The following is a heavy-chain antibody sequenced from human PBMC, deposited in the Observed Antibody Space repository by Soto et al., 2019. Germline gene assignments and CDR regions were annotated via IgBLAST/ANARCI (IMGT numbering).Heavy chain of an antibody. CDR3: TMDPYGNRPSCDY. CDR2: VSVDGKVT. CDR1: GFTFNSVS. V-gene: IGHV3-30*04. Sequence: QVQLVASGGGMAQARTSMRLSCTGSGFTFNSVSQHWVRQGPDKGLEWVAVVSVDGKVTYYADSVKGRFTFSRDISKQTMYLQPNSLRPEDTVVYYLTMDPYGNRPSCDYWDQGTPVTVSS. J-gene: IGHJ4*02. D-gene: IGHD3-10*01.